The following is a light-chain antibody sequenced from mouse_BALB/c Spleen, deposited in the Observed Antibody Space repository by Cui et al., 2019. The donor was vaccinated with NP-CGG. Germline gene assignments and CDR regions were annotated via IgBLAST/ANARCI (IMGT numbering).Light chain of an antibody. Sequence: QAVVTQDYALPTSPGETVTLTCRSSTGAVTTSNYANWVQEKPDHLFTGLIGGTNNRAPGVPARFSGSLIGDKAALTITGAQTEDETIYFCALWYSNHWVFGGGTKLTVL. J-gene: IGLJ1*01. V-gene: IGLV1*01. CDR3: ALWYSNHWV. CDR2: GTN. CDR1: TGAVTTSNY.